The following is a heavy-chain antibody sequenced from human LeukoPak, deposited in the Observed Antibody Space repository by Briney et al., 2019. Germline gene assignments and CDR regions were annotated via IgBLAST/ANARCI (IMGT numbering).Heavy chain of an antibody. D-gene: IGHD2-2*01. CDR3: ARVVVVPAAKGAPDY. V-gene: IGHV4-34*01. J-gene: IGHJ4*02. Sequence: SETLSLTCAVYGGSFSGYYWSWIRQPPGKGLEWIGEINHSGSTNYNPSLKSRATISVDTSKNQFSLKLSSVTAADTAVYYCARVVVVPAAKGAPDYWGQGTLVTVSS. CDR1: GGSFSGYY. CDR2: INHSGST.